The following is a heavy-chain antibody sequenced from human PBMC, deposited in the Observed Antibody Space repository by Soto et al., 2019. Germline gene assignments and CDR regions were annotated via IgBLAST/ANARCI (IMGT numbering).Heavy chain of an antibody. CDR3: VSDRGYGHASVPYP. J-gene: IGHJ5*02. CDR2: ISYDGGLQ. Sequence: QAHLVESGGGVVQPGRSLRLSCAASGFTFTSYGMHWVRQAPGTRLEWVAVISYDGGLQHYADSVKGRFTISRDNSKSMVLLQMNSLRAEDTAVYYCVSDRGYGHASVPYPWGQGTLVSVSS. CDR1: GFTFTSYG. V-gene: IGHV3-30*03. D-gene: IGHD5-18*01.